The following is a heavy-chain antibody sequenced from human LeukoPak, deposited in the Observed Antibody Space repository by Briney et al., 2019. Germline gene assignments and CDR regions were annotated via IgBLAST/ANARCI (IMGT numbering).Heavy chain of an antibody. J-gene: IGHJ6*04. Sequence: SVKVSCKASGGTFSSYAISWVRQAPGQGLEWMGGIIPIFGTANYAQKFQGRVTITADESASTAYMELSSLRSEDTAVYYCARGYGDYYYYGMDVWGKGTTVTVSS. CDR1: GGTFSSYA. CDR2: IIPIFGTA. D-gene: IGHD4-17*01. V-gene: IGHV1-69*13. CDR3: ARGYGDYYYYGMDV.